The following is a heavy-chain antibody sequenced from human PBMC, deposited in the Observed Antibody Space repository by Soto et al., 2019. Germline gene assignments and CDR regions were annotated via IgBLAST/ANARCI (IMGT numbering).Heavy chain of an antibody. CDR2: ISATGGGT. Sequence: PGESLKTSCAGSGFTFGDSYMSWIRQAPVKGLEWVSLISATGGGTYYADSVKGRFTTSRDNSKNTLYLQMNSLRAEDTAIYYCAKDQSNSNPLYYFDFWGPGTLVTVSS. CDR3: AKDQSNSNPLYYFDF. V-gene: IGHV3-23*01. D-gene: IGHD3-22*01. J-gene: IGHJ4*02. CDR1: GFTFGDSY.